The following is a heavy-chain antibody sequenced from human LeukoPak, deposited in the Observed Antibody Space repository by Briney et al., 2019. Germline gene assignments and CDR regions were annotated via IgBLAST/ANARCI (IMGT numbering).Heavy chain of an antibody. Sequence: TGGSLRLSCATSGFTFSTYSMNWVRQAPGKGLEWVSSISSSSSYIYYADSVKGRFTISSDNAKNSLYLQMNSLRAEDTALYYCARSPRYSRLNRGWGQGTLVTVSS. CDR1: GFTFSTYS. D-gene: IGHD6-13*01. CDR2: ISSSSSYI. CDR3: ARSPRYSRLNRG. V-gene: IGHV3-21*01. J-gene: IGHJ4*02.